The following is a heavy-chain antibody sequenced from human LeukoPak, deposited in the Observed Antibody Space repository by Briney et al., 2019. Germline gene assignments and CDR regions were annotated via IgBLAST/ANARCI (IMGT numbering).Heavy chain of an antibody. CDR1: GFTLSNFA. CDR3: AKDREGYCSSSTCSLLDY. CDR2: ISGSGGST. Sequence: GGSLRLSCAASGFTLSNFAMSWVRQAPGKGLEWVSAISGSGGSTYYADSVKGRFTISRDNSKNTLYLQMNSLRAEDTAAYYCAKDREGYCSSSTCSLLDYWGQGTLVTVSS. J-gene: IGHJ4*02. D-gene: IGHD2-2*01. V-gene: IGHV3-23*01.